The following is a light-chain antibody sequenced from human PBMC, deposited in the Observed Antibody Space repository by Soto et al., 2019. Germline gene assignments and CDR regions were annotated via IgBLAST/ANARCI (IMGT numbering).Light chain of an antibody. Sequence: QSVLTQPPSVSGAPGQRVTISCIGSSSNIVAIYDVHWYQQLPGTAPKLLIYGNTNRPSGVPDRFSGSKSGTSASLAITGLQAEDEADYYCQSYDSSLSGWVFGGGTKLTVL. CDR1: SSNIVAIYD. J-gene: IGLJ3*02. CDR3: QSYDSSLSGWV. CDR2: GNT. V-gene: IGLV1-40*01.